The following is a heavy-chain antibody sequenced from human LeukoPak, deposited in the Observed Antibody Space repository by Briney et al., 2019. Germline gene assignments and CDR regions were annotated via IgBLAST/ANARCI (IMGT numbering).Heavy chain of an antibody. V-gene: IGHV3-48*01. CDR3: ARDFAREFTIDY. J-gene: IGHJ4*02. Sequence: PGGSLRLSCAASGCTFSNYNMNWVRQPPGKGLQWVSYISSSSNIIYYADSVKGRFTISRDNAKNSLFLQMNSLRAEDTAVYYCARDFAREFTIDYWGQGTLVTVSS. CDR1: GCTFSNYN. D-gene: IGHD3-10*01. CDR2: ISSSSNII.